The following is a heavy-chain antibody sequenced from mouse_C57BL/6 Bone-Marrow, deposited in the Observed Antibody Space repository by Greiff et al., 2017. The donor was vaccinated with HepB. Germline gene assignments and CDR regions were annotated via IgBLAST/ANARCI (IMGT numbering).Heavy chain of an antibody. CDR1: GYTFTSYW. CDR3: ARALYSRGAFDY. V-gene: IGHV1-55*01. J-gene: IGHJ4*01. D-gene: IGHD2-12*01. CDR2: IYPGSGST. Sequence: QVQLQQSGAELVKPGASVKMSCKASGYTFTSYWINWVKQRPGQGLEWIGDIYPGSGSTNYNKKFKSKATLTVDTSSSTAYMQLSSLTSETSAVYYGARALYSRGAFDYWGQGTSLTVSS.